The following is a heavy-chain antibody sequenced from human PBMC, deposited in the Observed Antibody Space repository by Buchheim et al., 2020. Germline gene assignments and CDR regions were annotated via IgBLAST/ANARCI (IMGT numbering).Heavy chain of an antibody. J-gene: IGHJ4*02. CDR1: GFTFSNAW. Sequence: EVQLVESGGGLVKPGGSLRLSCAASGFTFSNAWMSWVRQAPGKGLEWVGRIKSKTDGGKTDYAATVQGRFTISRADSKNKLYLQMNSLKTEDTAVYYCTTDDGIAADWFDYWGQGTL. CDR2: IKSKTDGGKT. V-gene: IGHV3-15*01. D-gene: IGHD6-13*01. CDR3: TTDDGIAADWFDY.